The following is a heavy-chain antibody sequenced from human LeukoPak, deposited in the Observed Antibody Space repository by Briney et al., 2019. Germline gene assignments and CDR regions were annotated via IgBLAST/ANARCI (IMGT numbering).Heavy chain of an antibody. D-gene: IGHD2-2*01. Sequence: GGSLRLSCAASGFTFTNYGMHRVRQAPGKGLQWVAFIRYDGSNKYYADSVKGRFTISRDNSKNTLYLQMNSLRAEDTAVYYCAKDREGYCISSTCYGFFDYWGQGTLVTVSS. J-gene: IGHJ4*02. CDR3: AKDREGYCISSTCYGFFDY. CDR1: GFTFTNYG. CDR2: IRYDGSNK. V-gene: IGHV3-30*02.